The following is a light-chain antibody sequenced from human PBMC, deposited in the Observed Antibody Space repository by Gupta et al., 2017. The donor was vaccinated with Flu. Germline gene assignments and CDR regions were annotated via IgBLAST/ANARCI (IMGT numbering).Light chain of an antibody. CDR3: QQYDTYSGT. CDR1: QSIRNW. J-gene: IGKJ2*01. CDR2: KAS. V-gene: IGKV1-5*03. Sequence: GDRGTITCRASQSIRNWLAWYQQKPGKAPSLLIYKASSLESGVPSRFSGSGSGTEFTLTISSLQPDDIATYYCQQYDTYSGTFGQGTKLEIK.